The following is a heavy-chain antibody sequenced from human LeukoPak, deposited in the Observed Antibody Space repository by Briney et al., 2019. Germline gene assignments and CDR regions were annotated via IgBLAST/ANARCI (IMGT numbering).Heavy chain of an antibody. V-gene: IGHV3-30*18. Sequence: AGGSLRLSCAASGFTFSSYGMHWVRQAPGKGLEWVTDISYDGSSKYYADSVKGRFTISRDNSKNTLYLQMNSLRAEDTAVYYCAKDAHYYGSGSYNAFDIWGQGTMVTVSS. D-gene: IGHD3-10*01. J-gene: IGHJ3*02. CDR2: ISYDGSSK. CDR1: GFTFSSYG. CDR3: AKDAHYYGSGSYNAFDI.